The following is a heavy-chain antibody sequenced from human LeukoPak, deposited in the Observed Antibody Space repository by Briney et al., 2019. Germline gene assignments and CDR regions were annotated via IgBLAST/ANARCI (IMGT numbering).Heavy chain of an antibody. CDR1: GYTLTELS. CDR2: FDPEDGET. CDR3: ATGVGAGVGATPYGMDV. D-gene: IGHD1-26*01. Sequence: ASVKVSCKVSGYTLTELSIHWVRQAPGKGLEWMGGFDPEDGETIYAQKFQGRVTMTEDTSTDTAYMELSSLRSEDTAVYYCATGVGAGVGATPYGMDVWGQGTTVTVSS. J-gene: IGHJ6*02. V-gene: IGHV1-24*01.